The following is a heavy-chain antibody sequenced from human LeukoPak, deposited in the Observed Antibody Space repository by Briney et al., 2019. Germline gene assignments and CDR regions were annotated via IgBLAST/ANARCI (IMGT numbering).Heavy chain of an antibody. D-gene: IGHD1-1*01. V-gene: IGHV3-23*01. CDR3: AKTGPYFFDY. J-gene: IGHJ4*02. CDR1: GFTFSSNG. CDR2: IGTSSSHT. Sequence: GGSLRLPCGVSGFTFSSNGMSWVRQAPGKGLECVSAIGTSSSHTYYADSVKGRFTISRDNSKNTVYLQMSNLRAEDTAVYYCAKTGPYFFDYWGQGTLVTVSS.